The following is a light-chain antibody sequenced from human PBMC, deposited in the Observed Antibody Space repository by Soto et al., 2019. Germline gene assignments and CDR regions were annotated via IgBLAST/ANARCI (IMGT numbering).Light chain of an antibody. V-gene: IGKV1-33*01. CDR3: QQSAAFPYS. Sequence: IQMTQSPASLSASVGDRVTITCQASEDIGNHLNWYQQKPGKVPKSLIFDASKLETGGPSKFSGGGSGTHFTFTISSLQPEDVATYYCQQSAAFPYSFGQGTKLEIK. J-gene: IGKJ2*01. CDR1: EDIGNH. CDR2: DAS.